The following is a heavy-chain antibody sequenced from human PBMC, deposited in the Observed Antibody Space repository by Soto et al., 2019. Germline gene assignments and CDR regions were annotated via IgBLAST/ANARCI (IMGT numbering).Heavy chain of an antibody. V-gene: IGHV3-23*01. D-gene: IGHD3-22*01. Sequence: GGSLRLSCAASGFTFSSYAMSWVRQAPGKGLEWVSAISGSGGSTYYADSVKGRFTISRDNSKNTLYLQMNSLRAEDTAVYYCAKDAYYDSSGYYFWYYYGMDVWGQGTTATVSS. CDR2: ISGSGGST. CDR3: AKDAYYDSSGYYFWYYYGMDV. CDR1: GFTFSSYA. J-gene: IGHJ6*02.